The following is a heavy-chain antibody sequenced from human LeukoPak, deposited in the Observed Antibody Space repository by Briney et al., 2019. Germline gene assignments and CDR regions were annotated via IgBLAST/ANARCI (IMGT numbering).Heavy chain of an antibody. CDR1: GGSIRSYY. J-gene: IGHJ4*02. CDR2: IYYSGRT. V-gene: IGHV4-59*01. D-gene: IGHD4-23*01. Sequence: SETLSLTXTVSGGSIRSYYWSWIRQPPGKGLDWIGYIYYSGRTNYNASLQSRVTISVDTSKNQFSLKLSSVTAADTAVYYCARDGGISGYFDYWGQGTLVTVSS. CDR3: ARDGGISGYFDY.